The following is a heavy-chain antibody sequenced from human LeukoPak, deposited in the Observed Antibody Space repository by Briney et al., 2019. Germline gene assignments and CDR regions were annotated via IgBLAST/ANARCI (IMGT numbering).Heavy chain of an antibody. Sequence: SETLSLTCTVSGGSISDSTYYWGWIRQPPGKGLEWIGNIYYSGSTYYNPSLKSRVTISVDTSKNQFSLKLSSVTAADTAVYYCARDHLVGSSSFYYYYGMDVWGQGTTVTVSS. D-gene: IGHD6-13*01. J-gene: IGHJ6*02. CDR2: IYYSGST. CDR1: GGSISDSTYY. V-gene: IGHV4-39*07. CDR3: ARDHLVGSSSFYYYYGMDV.